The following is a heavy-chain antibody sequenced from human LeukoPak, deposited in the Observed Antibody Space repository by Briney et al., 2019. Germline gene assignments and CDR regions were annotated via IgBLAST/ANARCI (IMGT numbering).Heavy chain of an antibody. CDR1: GGSISSYY. V-gene: IGHV4-59*01. J-gene: IGHJ4*02. CDR2: IYYSGST. D-gene: IGHD1-26*01. CDR3: ARDSGSYYGDFDY. Sequence: KPSETLSLTCTVAGGSISSYYWSWIRQPPGKGLEWIGYIYYSGSTNYNPSLKSRVTISVDTSKNQFSLKLSSVTAADTAVYYCARDSGSYYGDFDYWGQGTLVTVSS.